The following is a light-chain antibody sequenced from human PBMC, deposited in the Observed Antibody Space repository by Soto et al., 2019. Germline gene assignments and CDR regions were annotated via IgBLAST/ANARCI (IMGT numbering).Light chain of an antibody. CDR1: SSDIGGYNF. J-gene: IGLJ2*01. CDR3: ASYTTSSTLV. V-gene: IGLV2-14*01. CDR2: AVT. Sequence: QSALTQPASVSGSPGQSITISCTGTSSDIGGYNFVSWYHQHPGKSPKLSIYAVTNRPSGIPDRFSGSKSGNPASLTISGLQAEDGADYYYASYTTSSTLVFGGGTKLTVL.